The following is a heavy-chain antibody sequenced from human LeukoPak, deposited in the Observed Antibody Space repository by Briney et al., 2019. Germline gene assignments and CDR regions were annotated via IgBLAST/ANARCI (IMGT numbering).Heavy chain of an antibody. CDR1: GGSISSYY. J-gene: IGHJ4*02. CDR2: IYYSGST. V-gene: IGHV4-59*08. CDR3: ERLNSDYGGNPYFDY. D-gene: IGHD4-23*01. Sequence: SETLSLTCTVSGGSISSYYWSWIRQPPGKGLEWIGYIYYSGSTNYNPSLKSRVTISVDTSKNQFSLKLSSVTAADTAVYYCERLNSDYGGNPYFDYWGQGTLVTVSS.